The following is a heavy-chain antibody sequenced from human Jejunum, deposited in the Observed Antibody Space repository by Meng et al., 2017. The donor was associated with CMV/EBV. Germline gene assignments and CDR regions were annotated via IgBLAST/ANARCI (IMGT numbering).Heavy chain of an antibody. CDR1: GSTLRSYG. CDR2: ISYGESTT. V-gene: IGHV3-74*01. Sequence: ASGSTLRSYGMHWVRQAPGKGLGWVSGISYGESTTNYADSVKGRFTISRDNAKTTLFLQMNSLRAEDTAVYYCARVPPGNYGLMDVWGQGTTVTVSS. J-gene: IGHJ6*02. CDR3: ARVPPGNYGLMDV. D-gene: IGHD4-17*01.